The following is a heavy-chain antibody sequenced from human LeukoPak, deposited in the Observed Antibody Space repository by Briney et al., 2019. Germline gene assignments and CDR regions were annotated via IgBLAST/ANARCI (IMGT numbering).Heavy chain of an antibody. J-gene: IGHJ4*02. CDR2: ISYDGSNK. Sequence: GGSLRLSCAASGFTFSSYAMHWVRQAPGKGLEWVAVISYDGSNKYYADSVKGRFTISRDNSKNTLYLQMNSLRAEDTAVYYCASSDYYDSSGSFDYWGQGTLVTVSS. V-gene: IGHV3-30*04. D-gene: IGHD3-22*01. CDR1: GFTFSSYA. CDR3: ASSDYYDSSGSFDY.